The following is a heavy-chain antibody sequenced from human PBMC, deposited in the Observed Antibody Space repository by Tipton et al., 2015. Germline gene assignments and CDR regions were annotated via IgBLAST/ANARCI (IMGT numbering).Heavy chain of an antibody. V-gene: IGHV3-13*04. CDR1: GFTFSTYD. CDR3: VRVRGRNYYDFDL. J-gene: IGHJ4*02. CDR2: IGSDGGT. Sequence: GSLRLSCAASGFTFSTYDMHWVRQATGKGLEWVSAIGSDGGTYYPGSVKGRFTISRDNVMQSLFLQMTSLRAGDTAVYYCVRVRGRNYYDFDLWGQGTLVTVSS. D-gene: IGHD1-26*01.